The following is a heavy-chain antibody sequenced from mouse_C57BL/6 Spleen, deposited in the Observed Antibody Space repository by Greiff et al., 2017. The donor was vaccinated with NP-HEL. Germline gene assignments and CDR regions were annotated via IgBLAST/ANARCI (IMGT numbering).Heavy chain of an antibody. V-gene: IGHV1-47*01. CDR3: ARGGYYSYAMDY. D-gene: IGHD2-3*01. J-gene: IGHJ4*01. Sequence: VKLMESGAELVKPGASVKMSCKASGYTFTTYPIEWMKQNHGKSLEWIGNFHPYNDDTKYNEKFKGKATLTVEKSSSTVYLELSRLTSDDSAVYYCARGGYYSYAMDYWGQGTSVTVSS. CDR2: FHPYNDDT. CDR1: GYTFTTYP.